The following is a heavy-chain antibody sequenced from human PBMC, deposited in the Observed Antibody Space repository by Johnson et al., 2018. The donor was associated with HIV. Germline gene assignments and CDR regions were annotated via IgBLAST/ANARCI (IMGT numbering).Heavy chain of an antibody. CDR2: ISYDGSNK. J-gene: IGHJ3*02. D-gene: IGHD6-6*01. CDR3: AKDLDSSSWGAFDI. CDR1: GFTFSSYA. Sequence: QVQLVESGGGVVQPGRSLRLSCAASGFTFSSYAMHWVRQAPGKGLEWVAVISYDGSNKYYADSVKGRFTISRDNSKNTLYLQMNSLRAEDTAVSYCAKDLDSSSWGAFDIWGQGTMVTVSS. V-gene: IGHV3-30*04.